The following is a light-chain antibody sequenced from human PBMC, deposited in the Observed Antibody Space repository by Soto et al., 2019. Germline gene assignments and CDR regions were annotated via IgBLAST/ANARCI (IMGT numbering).Light chain of an antibody. CDR2: QTS. J-gene: IGKJ1*01. CDR1: QYINTR. CDR3: HQRQSWPRT. V-gene: IGKV3-11*01. Sequence: EIVLTQSPATLPSFPGDRVTLSCRASQYINTRLAWYQHRPGQAPRLLIYQTSIRAAGIPARFSASGTGTDFTLTISDVQPEDCAVYYCHQRQSWPRTFGQGTKVDI.